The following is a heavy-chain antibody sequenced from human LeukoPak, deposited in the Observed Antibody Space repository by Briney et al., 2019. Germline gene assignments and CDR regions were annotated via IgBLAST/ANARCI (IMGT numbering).Heavy chain of an antibody. CDR2: INHRGST. CDR1: GESFSGYY. CDR3: ARGRRLALRWLQPKYYFDY. D-gene: IGHD5-24*01. V-gene: IGHV4-34*01. J-gene: IGHJ4*02. Sequence: SETLSLTCAVYGESFSGYYWSGIRQPPEKGLEGIGEINHRGSTNYTPSLKSRVTISVDTSKNQFSLKLSSVTAADTAVYYCARGRRLALRWLQPKYYFDYWGQGTLVTVSS.